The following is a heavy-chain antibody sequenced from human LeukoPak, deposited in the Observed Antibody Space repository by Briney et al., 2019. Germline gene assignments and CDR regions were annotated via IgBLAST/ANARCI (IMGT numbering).Heavy chain of an antibody. D-gene: IGHD3-22*01. Sequence: SETLSLTCTVSGGSISSYYWSWIRQPPGKGLEWIGYIYYSGSTNYNPSLKSRVTISVDTSKNQFSLKLSSVTAADTAVYYCATDTLDSSVLGGGYWGQGTLVTVSS. CDR1: GGSISSYY. CDR3: ATDTLDSSVLGGGY. CDR2: IYYSGST. V-gene: IGHV4-59*01. J-gene: IGHJ4*02.